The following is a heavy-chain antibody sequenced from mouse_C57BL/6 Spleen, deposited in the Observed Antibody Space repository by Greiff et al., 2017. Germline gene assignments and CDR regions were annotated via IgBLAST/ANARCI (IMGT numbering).Heavy chain of an antibody. CDR2: ISSGSSTI. Sequence: EVQLVESGGGLVKPGGSLKLSCAASGFTFSDYGMHWVRQAPEKGLEWVAYISSGSSTIYYADTVKGRFTISRDNATNTLFLQMTRLRSEDTAMYYGARSGTSVRYYFDYWGQGTTLTVSS. J-gene: IGHJ2*01. D-gene: IGHD4-1*01. CDR1: GFTFSDYG. V-gene: IGHV5-17*01. CDR3: ARSGTSVRYYFDY.